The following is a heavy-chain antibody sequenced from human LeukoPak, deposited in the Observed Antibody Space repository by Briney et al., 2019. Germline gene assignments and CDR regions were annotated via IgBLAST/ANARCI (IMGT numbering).Heavy chain of an antibody. V-gene: IGHV1-69*01. J-gene: IGHJ5*02. CDR3: AREAQLGIRLGWFDP. D-gene: IGHD7-27*01. CDR2: IIPIFGTA. CDR1: GGTFSSYA. Sequence: ASVKVSCKASGGTFSSYAISWVRQAPGQGLEWMGGIIPIFGTATYAQKFQGRVTITADESTSTAYMELSSLRSEDTAVYYCAREAQLGIRLGWFDPWGQGTLVTVSS.